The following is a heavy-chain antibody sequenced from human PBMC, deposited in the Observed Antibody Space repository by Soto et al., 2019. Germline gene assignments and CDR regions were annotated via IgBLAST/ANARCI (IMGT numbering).Heavy chain of an antibody. CDR1: GDSLSPYW. J-gene: IGHJ4*02. V-gene: IGHV4-59*01. CDR3: ARGGGPIMTTLATDDS. D-gene: IGHD5-12*01. Sequence: SETLSLTCNVSGDSLSPYWWRWIGQPPGKGLEWVGYIYFQGTTNYNPSLRSRVTILLDMSKNQFSLKMTSVTAADAAVYYCARGGGPIMTTLATDDSGGQGTLVTVS. CDR2: IYFQGTT.